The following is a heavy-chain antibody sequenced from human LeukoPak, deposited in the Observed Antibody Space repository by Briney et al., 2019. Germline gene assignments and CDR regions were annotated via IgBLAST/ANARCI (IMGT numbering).Heavy chain of an antibody. V-gene: IGHV3-30*18. Sequence: GGSLRLSCAASEFTFSSYGMHWVRQAPCEGLEWVAVISYDGSNKYYADSVKGRFTISRDNSKNTLYLQMNSLRAEDTAVYYCAKDLSSGWYGSDYWGQGTLVTVAS. CDR2: ISYDGSNK. CDR1: EFTFSSYG. D-gene: IGHD6-19*01. CDR3: AKDLSSGWYGSDY. J-gene: IGHJ4*02.